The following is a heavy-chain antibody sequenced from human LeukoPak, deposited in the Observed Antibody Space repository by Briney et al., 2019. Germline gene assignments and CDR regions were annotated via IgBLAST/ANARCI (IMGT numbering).Heavy chain of an antibody. CDR2: IGGSGGKI. J-gene: IGHJ4*02. Sequence: PGGSLRLSCAASGLTFSSYAMSWVRQAPGKGLEWVSGIGGSGGKIYYADSVKGRFTISRDNSKNTLYLQMNSLRAEDTAVYYCAKEFRGGWPFDYWGQGTLVTVSS. V-gene: IGHV3-23*01. CDR1: GLTFSSYA. CDR3: AKEFRGGWPFDY. D-gene: IGHD6-19*01.